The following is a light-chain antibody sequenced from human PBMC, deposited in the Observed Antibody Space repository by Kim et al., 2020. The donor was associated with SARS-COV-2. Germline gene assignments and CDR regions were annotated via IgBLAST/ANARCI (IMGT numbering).Light chain of an antibody. CDR3: AAWDDSLSGWV. CDR1: SSNIGSNY. J-gene: IGLJ3*02. CDR2: RNN. Sequence: ELTQPPSASGTPGQRVTISCSGSSSNIGSNYVYWYQQLPGTAPKLLIYRNNQRPSGVPDRFSGSKSGTSASLAVSGLRSEDEADYYCAAWDDSLSGWVFGGGTQLTVL. V-gene: IGLV1-47*01.